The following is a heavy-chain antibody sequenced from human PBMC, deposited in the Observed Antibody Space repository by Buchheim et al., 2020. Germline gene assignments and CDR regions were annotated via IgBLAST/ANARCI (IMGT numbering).Heavy chain of an antibody. Sequence: EVQLVESGGGLVQPGGSLRLSCAASGFTFSSYWMSWVRQAPGKGLEWVANIKQDGSEKYYVDSVKGRFTISRDNAQNSLYLQMNSLRAEDTAVYYCARDCTGGVCYTFFDYWGQGTL. D-gene: IGHD2-8*02. J-gene: IGHJ4*02. V-gene: IGHV3-7*01. CDR1: GFTFSSYW. CDR3: ARDCTGGVCYTFFDY. CDR2: IKQDGSEK.